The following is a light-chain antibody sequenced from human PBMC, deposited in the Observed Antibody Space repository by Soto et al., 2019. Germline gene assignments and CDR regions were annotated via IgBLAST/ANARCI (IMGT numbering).Light chain of an antibody. J-gene: IGLJ2*01. CDR1: SGHSSYA. CDR2: LNSDGSH. V-gene: IGLV4-69*01. Sequence: QSVLTQSPSASASLGASVKLTCTLSSGHSSYAIAWHQQQPEKGPRYLMKLNSDGSHSKGDGIPDRFSGSSSGAERYLTISSLQSEDDADYYCQTWGTGIQVVFGGGTKVTVL. CDR3: QTWGTGIQVV.